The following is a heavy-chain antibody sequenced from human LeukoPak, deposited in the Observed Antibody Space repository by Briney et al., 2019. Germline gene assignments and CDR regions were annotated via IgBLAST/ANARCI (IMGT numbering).Heavy chain of an antibody. CDR2: INTNTGNP. J-gene: IGHJ4*02. V-gene: IGHV7-4-1*02. D-gene: IGHD3-3*01. Sequence: ASVKVSCKASGYTFTSYAMNWVRQAPGQGLEWMGWINTNTGNPTYAQGFTGRFVFSLDTSVSTAYLQISSLKAEDTAVYYRARVWSGYYQTYYFDYWGQGTLVTVSS. CDR1: GYTFTSYA. CDR3: ARVWSGYYQTYYFDY.